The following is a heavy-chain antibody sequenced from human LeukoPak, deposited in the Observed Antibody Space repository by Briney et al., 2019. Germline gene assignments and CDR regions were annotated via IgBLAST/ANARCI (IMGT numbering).Heavy chain of an antibody. CDR2: IYPGDSDT. Sequence: KPGESLKISCKGSGYSFTSYWIGWVRQMPGKGLEWMGIIYPGDSDTRYSPSFQGQVTISADKSISTAYLQWSSLKASDTAMYYCARQSPATVTSFPYYYYYMDVWGKGTTVTVSS. V-gene: IGHV5-51*01. J-gene: IGHJ6*03. CDR3: ARQSPATVTSFPYYYYYMDV. D-gene: IGHD4-17*01. CDR1: GYSFTSYW.